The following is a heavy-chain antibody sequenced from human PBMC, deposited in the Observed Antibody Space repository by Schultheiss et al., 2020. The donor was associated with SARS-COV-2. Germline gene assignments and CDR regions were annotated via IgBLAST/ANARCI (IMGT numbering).Heavy chain of an antibody. CDR2: IIPIFGKA. J-gene: IGHJ2*01. D-gene: IGHD3-3*01. CDR1: GGTFSSYA. CDR3: ARDRYGFWSGYVSYWDFDL. Sequence: SVKVSCKASGGTFSSYAISWVRQAPGQGLEWMGGIIPIFGKANYAQKFQGRVTITADESTSTAYMELRSLRSEDTAVYYCARDRYGFWSGYVSYWDFDLWGRGTLVTVSS. V-gene: IGHV1-69*13.